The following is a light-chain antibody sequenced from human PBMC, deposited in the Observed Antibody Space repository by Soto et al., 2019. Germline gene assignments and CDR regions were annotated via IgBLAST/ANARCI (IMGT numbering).Light chain of an antibody. CDR3: SSYTSSSTYV. CDR2: DVS. V-gene: IGLV2-14*01. CDR1: SSDVGAYNY. J-gene: IGLJ1*01. Sequence: SVLTQPASVSGCPGESITISCTGTSSDVGAYNYVSWYQQDPGKAPKLMIYDVSSRPSGVSNRFSGSKSGHTASLTISGLQAEDEADYYCSSYTSSSTYVFGTGTKVTVL.